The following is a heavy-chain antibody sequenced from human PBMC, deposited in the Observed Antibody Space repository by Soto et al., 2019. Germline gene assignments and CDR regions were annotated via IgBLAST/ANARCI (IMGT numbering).Heavy chain of an antibody. Sequence: ASVKVSCKASGYTFTSYGISWVRQAPGQGLEWMGWISAYNGNTNYAQKLQGRVTMTTDTSTSTAYMELRSLRSDDTAVYYCAREGSNYGDSYFEYWGQGTLVTVSS. J-gene: IGHJ4*02. CDR2: ISAYNGNT. CDR1: GYTFTSYG. V-gene: IGHV1-18*01. D-gene: IGHD4-17*01. CDR3: AREGSNYGDSYFEY.